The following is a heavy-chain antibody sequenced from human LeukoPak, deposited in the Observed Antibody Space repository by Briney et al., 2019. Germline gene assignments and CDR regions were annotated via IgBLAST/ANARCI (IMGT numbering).Heavy chain of an antibody. CDR1: GYSISSSSYY. CDR2: IYYSGST. Sequence: PSETLSLTCTVSGYSISSSSYYWGWIRQPPGKGLEWIGSIYYSGSTYYNPSLKSRVTISVDTSKNQFSLKLSSVTAADTAVYYCAFTPMVRGVIEVAFDIWGQGTMVTVSS. V-gene: IGHV4-39*07. D-gene: IGHD3-10*01. J-gene: IGHJ3*02. CDR3: AFTPMVRGVIEVAFDI.